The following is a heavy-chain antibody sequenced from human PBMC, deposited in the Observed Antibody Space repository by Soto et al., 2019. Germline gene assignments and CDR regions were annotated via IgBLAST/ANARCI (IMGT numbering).Heavy chain of an antibody. D-gene: IGHD3-22*01. CDR1: GGTFSSYA. CDR3: AGQYSYDSSGYLGAFDI. Sequence: QVQLVQSGAEVKKPGSSVKVSCKASGGTFSSYAISWVRQAPGQGLEWMGGIIPIFGTANYAQKFQGRVTITADKSTSTAYMELSSLRSEDTAVYYCAGQYSYDSSGYLGAFDIWGQGTMVTVSS. CDR2: IIPIFGTA. J-gene: IGHJ3*02. V-gene: IGHV1-69*06.